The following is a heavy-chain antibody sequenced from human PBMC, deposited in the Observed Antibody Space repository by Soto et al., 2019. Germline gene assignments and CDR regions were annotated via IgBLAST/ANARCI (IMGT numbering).Heavy chain of an antibody. CDR3: ARLESSSVDFDY. J-gene: IGHJ4*02. CDR2: INPNSGGT. V-gene: IGHV1-2*02. D-gene: IGHD6-6*01. CDR1: GYTFTGYY. Sequence: ASVKVSCKASGYTFTGYYMHWVRQAPGQGLEWMGWINPNSGGTNYAQKFQGRVTITRDTSISTAYMELSRLRSDDTAVYYCARLESSSVDFDYWGQGTLVTVSS.